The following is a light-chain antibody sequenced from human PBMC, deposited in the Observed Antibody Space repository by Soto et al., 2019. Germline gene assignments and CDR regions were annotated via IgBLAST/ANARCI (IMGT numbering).Light chain of an antibody. J-gene: IGLJ2*01. Sequence: QSVLTQPPSASGSPGQSVTISCTGSSSDVGGYNYVSWYQQHRGTAPKLMIYDVSKRPSGVPDRLSGSKSGNTAPLTVSGLQAEDEAYYYCSSYGGSNTVVFGGGTKLTVL. CDR1: SSDVGGYNY. CDR2: DVS. CDR3: SSYGGSNTVV. V-gene: IGLV2-8*01.